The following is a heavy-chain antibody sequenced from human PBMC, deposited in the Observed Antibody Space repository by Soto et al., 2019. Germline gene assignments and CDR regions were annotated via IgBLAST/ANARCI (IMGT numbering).Heavy chain of an antibody. Sequence: ASQTLCLPCTVSGGSISSRGYCWSWIRQQPGKGLEWIGYIYYSGSTYYNPSLKSRVTISVDTSKNQFSLKLSSVTAADTAVYYCARADALRFLEWSPGPFDYWGQGILVTVSS. CDR1: GGSISSRGYC. D-gene: IGHD3-3*01. J-gene: IGHJ4*02. V-gene: IGHV4-31*03. CDR2: IYYSGST. CDR3: ARADALRFLEWSPGPFDY.